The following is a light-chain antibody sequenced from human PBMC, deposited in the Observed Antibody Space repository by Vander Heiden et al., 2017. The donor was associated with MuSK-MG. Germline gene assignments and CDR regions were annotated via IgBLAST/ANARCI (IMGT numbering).Light chain of an antibody. CDR3: QQTDSTPHI. CDR1: QNIRNF. J-gene: IGKJ4*01. Sequence: DIQMTQSPSSLSASVGDRVTISCRASQNIRNFLNWYQQKVGKAPKLLIYAASSLQSGVPSRSSGSGSGTEFTLTISRLQPEDFATNYTQQTDSTPHIFSGGTKVEIK. V-gene: IGKV1-39*01. CDR2: AAS.